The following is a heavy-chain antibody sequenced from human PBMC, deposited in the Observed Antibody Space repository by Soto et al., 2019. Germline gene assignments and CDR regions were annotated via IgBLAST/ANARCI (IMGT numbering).Heavy chain of an antibody. V-gene: IGHV3-7*04. D-gene: IGHD3-10*01. CDR1: GFIFSSYW. CDR3: ARATGADKEDY. Sequence: EVQLVESGGGLVQPGGSLRLSCSASGFIFSSYWMRWLRQAPGKGLEWVASMNAYGRERYYVDSVKGLFTISRDNAKNSLYLQMNSLRAEDTAVYYCARATGADKEDYWGQGTLVTVSS. J-gene: IGHJ4*02. CDR2: MNAYGRER.